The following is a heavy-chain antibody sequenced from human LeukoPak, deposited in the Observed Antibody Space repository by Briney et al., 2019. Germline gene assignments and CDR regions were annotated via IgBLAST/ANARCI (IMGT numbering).Heavy chain of an antibody. Sequence: PSETLSLTCTVSGGSISSGGYYWGWIRQHRGKGLEWIGEIYHSGSTNYNPSLKSRVTISVDKSKNQFSLKLSSVTAADTAVYYCARDDYDSSGYVYFQHWGQGTLVTVSS. CDR2: IYHSGST. CDR1: GGSISSGGYY. D-gene: IGHD3-22*01. J-gene: IGHJ1*01. V-gene: IGHV4-39*07. CDR3: ARDDYDSSGYVYFQH.